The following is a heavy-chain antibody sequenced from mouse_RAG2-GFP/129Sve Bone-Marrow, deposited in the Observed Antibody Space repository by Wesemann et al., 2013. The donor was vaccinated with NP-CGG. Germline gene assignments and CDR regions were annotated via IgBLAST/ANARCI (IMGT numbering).Heavy chain of an antibody. V-gene: IGHV5-9-1*01. Sequence: GRFTISRDNAKNTLYLQMSSLRSEDTAMYYCARRAYYRYDGDWYFDVWGAGTTVTVSS. CDR3: ARRAYYRYDGDWYFDV. J-gene: IGHJ1*01. D-gene: IGHD2-14*01.